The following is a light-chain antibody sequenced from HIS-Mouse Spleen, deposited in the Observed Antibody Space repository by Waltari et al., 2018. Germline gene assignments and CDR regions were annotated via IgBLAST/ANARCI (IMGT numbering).Light chain of an antibody. J-gene: IGKJ4*01. CDR3: QQYYSTLT. Sequence: DIVMTQSPDSLAVSLRVRANINCKSSQSVLYSSNNKNYLAWYQQKPGQPPKLLIYWASTRESGVPDRFSGSGSGTDFTLTISSLQAEDVAVYYCQQYYSTLTFGGGTKVEIK. CDR1: QSVLYSSNNKNY. V-gene: IGKV4-1*01. CDR2: WAS.